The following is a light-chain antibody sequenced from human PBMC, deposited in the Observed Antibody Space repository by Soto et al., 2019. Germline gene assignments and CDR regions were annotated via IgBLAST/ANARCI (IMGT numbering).Light chain of an antibody. CDR2: GAS. CDR1: QSVSSH. V-gene: IGKV3-15*01. Sequence: EIVMTQSPDTLFVSLGEGATLSCRASQSVSSHLAWYQHKPGQAPRLLIYGASTRASGIPARFSGSGSETDFTLTISRLEPEDFAVYYCQQYRTFGQGTKVDIK. J-gene: IGKJ1*01. CDR3: QQYRT.